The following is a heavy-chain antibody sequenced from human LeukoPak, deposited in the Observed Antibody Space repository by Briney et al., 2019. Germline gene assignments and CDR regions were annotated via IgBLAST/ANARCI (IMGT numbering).Heavy chain of an antibody. Sequence: GGSLRLSCAASGFTFSSYAMSWVRQAPGKVLEWVSAISGSGGSTYYADSVKGRFTISRDNSKNTLYLKMNSLRAEDTAVYYCAKFAGSRVVVPTYWGQGTLVTVSS. D-gene: IGHD3-22*01. V-gene: IGHV3-23*01. J-gene: IGHJ4*02. CDR2: ISGSGGST. CDR3: AKFAGSRVVVPTY. CDR1: GFTFSSYA.